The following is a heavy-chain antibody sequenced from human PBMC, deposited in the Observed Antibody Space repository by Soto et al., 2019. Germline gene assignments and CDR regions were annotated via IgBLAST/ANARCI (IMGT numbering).Heavy chain of an antibody. CDR1: GGSFSGYY. D-gene: IGHD4-17*01. V-gene: IGHV4-34*01. Sequence: XGTLSLTCAVYGGSFSGYYWSWIRQPPGKGLEWIGEINHSGSTNYNPSLKSRVTLSVDTSKNQFSLKLSSVTAADTAVYYCASLETKVTTPYYYYGMDVWGQGTTVTVSS. J-gene: IGHJ6*02. CDR3: ASLETKVTTPYYYYGMDV. CDR2: INHSGST.